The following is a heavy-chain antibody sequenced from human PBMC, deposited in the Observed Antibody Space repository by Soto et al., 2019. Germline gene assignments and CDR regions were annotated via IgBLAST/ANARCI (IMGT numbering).Heavy chain of an antibody. CDR2: IFYSGHL. D-gene: IGHD1-26*01. CDR3: AREGGGYRSDY. Sequence: QVQLQESGPGLVKPSETLSLTCAVSGASFETYYWSWIRQPPGKGLEWIGYIFYSGHLKYNPSLKRRLTIAVDPSKIQTPPRRTSVAAADTAVYYCAREGGGYRSDYWGQATVVTVSS. V-gene: IGHV4-59*01. CDR1: GASFETYY. J-gene: IGHJ4*02.